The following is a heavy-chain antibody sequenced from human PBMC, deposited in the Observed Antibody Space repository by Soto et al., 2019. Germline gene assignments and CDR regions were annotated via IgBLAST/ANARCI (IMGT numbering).Heavy chain of an antibody. D-gene: IGHD5-18*01. J-gene: IGHJ4*02. Sequence: QVQLQQWGAGLLKPSETLSLTCAVYGGSFSGYYWSWIRQPPGKGLEWIGEINHSGSTNYNPSLKSRVTISVDTSKNQFSLKPSSVTAADTAVYYCAREGDIGGYIFHWGQGTLVTVSS. CDR2: INHSGST. CDR1: GGSFSGYY. V-gene: IGHV4-34*01. CDR3: AREGDIGGYIFH.